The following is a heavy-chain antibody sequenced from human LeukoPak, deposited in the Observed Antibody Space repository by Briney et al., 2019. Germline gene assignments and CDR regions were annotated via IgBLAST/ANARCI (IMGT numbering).Heavy chain of an antibody. CDR1: GGSISSYY. Sequence: SETLSLTRTVSGGSISSYYWSWIRQPPGKGLEWIGYIYYSGSTNYNPSLKSRVTISVDTSKNQFSLKLSSVTAADTAVYYCARHSIVYGMDVWGQGTTVTVSS. J-gene: IGHJ6*02. CDR3: ARHSIVYGMDV. D-gene: IGHD2-15*01. V-gene: IGHV4-59*08. CDR2: IYYSGST.